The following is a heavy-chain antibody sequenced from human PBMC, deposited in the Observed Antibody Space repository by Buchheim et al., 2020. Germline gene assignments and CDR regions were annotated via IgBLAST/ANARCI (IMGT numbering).Heavy chain of an antibody. CDR1: GGSISSGGYY. Sequence: QVQLQESGPGLVKPSQTLSLTCTVSGGSISSGGYYWSWIRQHPGKGLEWIGYIYYSGSTYYNPSLKSRVTISVEPSKNQFSLKLSSVTAADTAVYYCARDRRCSGGSCYSQRSRWFDPWGQGTL. V-gene: IGHV4-31*03. J-gene: IGHJ5*02. D-gene: IGHD2-15*01. CDR2: IYYSGST. CDR3: ARDRRCSGGSCYSQRSRWFDP.